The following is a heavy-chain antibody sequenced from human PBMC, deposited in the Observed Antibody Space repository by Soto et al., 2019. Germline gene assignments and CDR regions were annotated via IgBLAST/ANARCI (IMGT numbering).Heavy chain of an antibody. V-gene: IGHV3-7*01. D-gene: IGHD6-13*01. CDR3: ARRIAAAGTVEYFDY. CDR2: IKQDGSEK. CDR1: GFTFSSYW. Sequence: EVQLVESGGGLVQPGGSLRLSCAASGFTFSSYWMSWVRQAPGKGLEWVANIKQDGSEKYYVDSVKGRFTISRDNAKNSLYLQMNSLRAEDTAVYCCARRIAAAGTVEYFDYWGQGTLVTVSS. J-gene: IGHJ4*02.